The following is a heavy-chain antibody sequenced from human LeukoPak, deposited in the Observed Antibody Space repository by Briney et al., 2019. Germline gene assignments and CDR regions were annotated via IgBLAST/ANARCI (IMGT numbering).Heavy chain of an antibody. CDR3: AKSYYYGSGSNYMTFDY. J-gene: IGHJ4*02. CDR1: GFTFSSYW. D-gene: IGHD3-10*01. CDR2: ISGSGGRT. V-gene: IGHV3-23*01. Sequence: GGSLRLSCAASGFTFSSYWMSWVRQAPGKGLEWVSTISGSGGRTYYADSVKGRFTISRDNSKNTVYLQMDSLRAEDTAVYYCAKSYYYGSGSNYMTFDYWGQGTLVTVSS.